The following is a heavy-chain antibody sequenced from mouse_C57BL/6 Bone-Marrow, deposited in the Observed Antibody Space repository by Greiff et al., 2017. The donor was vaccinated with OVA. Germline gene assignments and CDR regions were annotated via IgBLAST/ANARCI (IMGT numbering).Heavy chain of an antibody. D-gene: IGHD1-1*01. V-gene: IGHV2-9-1*01. CDR2: IWTGGGT. CDR3: ARKKGYYYGSSLYFDY. J-gene: IGHJ2*01. CDR1: GFSLTSYA. Sequence: VQLVESGPGLVAPSQSLSITCTVSGFSLTSYAISWVRQPPGKGLEWLGVIWTGGGTNYNSALKSRLSISKDNSKSQVFLKMNSLQTDDTARYYCARKKGYYYGSSLYFDYWGQGTTLTVSS.